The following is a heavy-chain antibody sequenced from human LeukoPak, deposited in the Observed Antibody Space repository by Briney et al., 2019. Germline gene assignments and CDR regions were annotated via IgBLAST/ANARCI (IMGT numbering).Heavy chain of an antibody. D-gene: IGHD6-13*01. CDR1: GFTFSSYE. CDR3: ARDQRGIAAASEY. J-gene: IGHJ4*02. Sequence: GGSLRLSCAASGFTFSSYEMNWVRQAPGKGLEWVSYISSSGSTIYYADSVKGRFTISRDNAKNSLYLQMNSLRAEDTAVYYCARDQRGIAAASEYWGQGALVTVSS. V-gene: IGHV3-48*03. CDR2: ISSSGSTI.